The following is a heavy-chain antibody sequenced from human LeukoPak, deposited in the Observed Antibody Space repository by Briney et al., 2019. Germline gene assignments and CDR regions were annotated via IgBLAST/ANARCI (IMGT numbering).Heavy chain of an antibody. J-gene: IGHJ6*02. CDR1: GGSFSGYY. CDR3: ARGERGSGWYLHGMDV. CDR2: INHSGST. D-gene: IGHD6-19*01. Sequence: SETLSLTCAVYGGSFSGYYWSWIRQPPGKGLEWIGEINHSGSTNYNPSLKSRVTISVDTSKNQFSLKLSSVTAADTAVYYCARGERGSGWYLHGMDVWGQGTTVTVSS. V-gene: IGHV4-34*01.